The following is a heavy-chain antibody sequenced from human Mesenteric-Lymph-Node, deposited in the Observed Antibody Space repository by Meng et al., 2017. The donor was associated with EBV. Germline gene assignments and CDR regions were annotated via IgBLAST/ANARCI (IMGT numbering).Heavy chain of an antibody. CDR1: GGSISSSNW. J-gene: IGHJ4*02. V-gene: IGHV4-4*02. CDR2: IYHSGST. Sequence: VRVEARGAGRVKPTGPLPTTRAVSGGSISSSNWWSWVRQPPGKGLEWIGEIYHSGSTNYNPSLKSRVTISVDKSKNQFSLKLSSVTAADTAVYYCARGTVAGTHLDYWAQGTLVTVSS. D-gene: IGHD6-19*01. CDR3: ARGTVAGTHLDY.